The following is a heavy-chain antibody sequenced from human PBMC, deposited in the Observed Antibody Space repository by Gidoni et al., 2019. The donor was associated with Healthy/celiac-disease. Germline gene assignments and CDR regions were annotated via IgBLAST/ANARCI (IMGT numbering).Heavy chain of an antibody. CDR1: GGSISSGDYY. D-gene: IGHD3-10*01. CDR3: ARGGAVKYGSGSYYVDDY. V-gene: IGHV4-30-4*01. CDR2: IYYSGST. Sequence: QVQLQESGPGLVKPPQTLSLTCTVSGGSISSGDYYWSWIRQPPGKGLEWIGYIYYSGSTYYNPSLKSRVTISVDTSKNQFSLKMSSVTAADTAVYYCARGGAVKYGSGSYYVDDYWGQGTLVTVSS. J-gene: IGHJ4*02.